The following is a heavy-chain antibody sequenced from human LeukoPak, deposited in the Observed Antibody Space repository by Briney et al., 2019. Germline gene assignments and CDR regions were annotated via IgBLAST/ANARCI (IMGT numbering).Heavy chain of an antibody. V-gene: IGHV3-7*01. J-gene: IGHJ6*02. CDR1: GFTFSGYW. D-gene: IGHD3-10*01. Sequence: GGSLRLSCAASGFTFSGYWMSWVRQAPGKGLEWVANIKQDGSEKYYVDSVKGRFTISRDNAKNSLYLQMSSLRAEDTAVYYCAQGGSEIYYFYHGMDVWGRGTTVTVSS. CDR3: AQGGSEIYYFYHGMDV. CDR2: IKQDGSEK.